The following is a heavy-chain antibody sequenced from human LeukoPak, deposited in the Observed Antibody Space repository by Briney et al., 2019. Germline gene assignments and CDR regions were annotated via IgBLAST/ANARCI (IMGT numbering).Heavy chain of an antibody. J-gene: IGHJ6*01. CDR3: ARDLVAQLVVTDLNYCYSSGMDV. Sequence: PGGSLRLSCSPSGFTFSSYWMQSVRQPPRKGLVWVSRINIVGSSTSYAYSVKGRFTISRDKAKNTLYLQMNSLSAEDTAVYHCARDLVAQLVVTDLNYCYSSGMDVWGQGTTVTVSS. CDR1: GFTFSSYW. D-gene: IGHD2-21*02. V-gene: IGHV3-74*01. CDR2: INIVGSST.